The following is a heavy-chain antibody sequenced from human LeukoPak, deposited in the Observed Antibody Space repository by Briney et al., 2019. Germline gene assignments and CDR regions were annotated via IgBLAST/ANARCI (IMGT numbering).Heavy chain of an antibody. V-gene: IGHV4-39*01. D-gene: IGHD3-22*01. J-gene: IGHJ4*02. CDR1: GGSISTTSYY. CDR2: IYYSGST. Sequence: NSSETLSLTCTVSGGSISTTSYYWGWIRQPPGKGLEWIGSIYYSGSTYYNPSLQSRVTISVDTSKNQFSLKLSSVTAADTAVYYCVRFSYDSSEGYWGQGTLVTVSS. CDR3: VRFSYDSSEGY.